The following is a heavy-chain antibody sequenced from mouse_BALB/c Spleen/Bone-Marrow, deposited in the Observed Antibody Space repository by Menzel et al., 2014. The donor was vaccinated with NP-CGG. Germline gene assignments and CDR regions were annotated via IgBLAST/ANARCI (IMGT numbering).Heavy chain of an antibody. Sequence: EVQLQESGGGLVQPGGSLKLSCATSGFTFSDYYMYWVRQTPEKRLEWVAYISNGGGSTYYPDTVKGRFTISRDNAKNTLYLQMSRLKSEDTAMYYCARRGWFYAMDYWGQGTSATVSS. CDR3: ARRGWFYAMDY. CDR2: ISNGGGST. J-gene: IGHJ4*01. D-gene: IGHD3-3*01. CDR1: GFTFSDYY. V-gene: IGHV5-12*02.